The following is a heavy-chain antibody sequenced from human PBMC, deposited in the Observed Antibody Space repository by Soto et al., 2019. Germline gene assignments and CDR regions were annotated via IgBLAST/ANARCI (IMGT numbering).Heavy chain of an antibody. CDR1: GGSISSGGYY. CDR3: ARVALDYGGNSGWFDP. Sequence: LSLTCTVSGGSISSGGYYWSWIRQHPGKGLEWIGYIYYSGSTYYNPSLKSRVTISVDTSKNQFSLKLSSVTAADTAVYYCARVALDYGGNSGWFDPWGQGTLVTVSS. V-gene: IGHV4-31*03. CDR2: IYYSGST. D-gene: IGHD4-17*01. J-gene: IGHJ5*02.